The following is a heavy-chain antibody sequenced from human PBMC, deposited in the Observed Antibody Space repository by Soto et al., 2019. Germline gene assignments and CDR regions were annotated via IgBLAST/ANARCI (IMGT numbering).Heavy chain of an antibody. V-gene: IGHV3-21*04. CDR1: GFTFSTYS. D-gene: IGHD3-16*02. CDR3: AKNDYIWGSYLAAFDI. Sequence: GGSLRLSCAASGFTFSTYSMNWVRQAPGKGLEWVSSISSASSSMYYADSVKGRFTISRDNSKNTLYLQMNSLRAEDTAVYYCAKNDYIWGSYLAAFDIWGQGTMVTVSS. CDR2: ISSASSSM. J-gene: IGHJ3*02.